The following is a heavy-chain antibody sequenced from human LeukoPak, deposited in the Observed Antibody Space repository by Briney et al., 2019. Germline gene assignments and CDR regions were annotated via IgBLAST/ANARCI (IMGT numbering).Heavy chain of an antibody. CDR2: ISSSSSYI. Sequence: GGSLRLSCAASGFTFSSYSMNWVRQAPGKGLEWVSSISSSSSYIYYADSVKGRFTISRDNAKNSPYLQMNSLRAEDTAVYYCARLSSSWYGGLDYWGQGTLVTVSS. V-gene: IGHV3-21*01. J-gene: IGHJ4*02. CDR3: ARLSSSWYGGLDY. D-gene: IGHD6-13*01. CDR1: GFTFSSYS.